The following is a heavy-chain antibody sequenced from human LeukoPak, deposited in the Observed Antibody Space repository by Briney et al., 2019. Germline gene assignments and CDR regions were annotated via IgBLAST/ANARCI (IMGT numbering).Heavy chain of an antibody. D-gene: IGHD3-16*01. Sequence: KSSETLSLTCTVSGDSFSSGTYYWAWIRQPPGKGLEWIGSIYYSGSTYYNPSLKSRVTISVDTSKNQFSLRLSSVTAADTAVYYCATYRPVWGIDYWGQGTLVTVSS. V-gene: IGHV4-39*01. CDR1: GDSFSSGTYY. CDR2: IYYSGST. J-gene: IGHJ4*02. CDR3: ATYRPVWGIDY.